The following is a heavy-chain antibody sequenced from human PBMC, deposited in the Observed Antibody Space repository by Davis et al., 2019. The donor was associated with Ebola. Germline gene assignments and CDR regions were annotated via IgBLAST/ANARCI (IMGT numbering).Heavy chain of an antibody. CDR3: ARGGATPMVLTY. CDR2: IYYSGTT. CDR1: GGSISSSSYY. V-gene: IGHV4-39*01. D-gene: IGHD4/OR15-4a*01. Sequence: SETLSLTCTVSGGSISSSSYYWGWIRQPPGKGLEWIAIIYYSGTTYYNPSLKSRVTISVDTSKNQFSLKLSSVTAADTAVYFCARGGATPMVLTYWGQGTQVTVSS. J-gene: IGHJ4*02.